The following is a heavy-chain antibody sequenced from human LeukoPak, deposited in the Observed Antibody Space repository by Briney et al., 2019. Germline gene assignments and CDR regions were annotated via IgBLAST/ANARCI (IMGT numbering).Heavy chain of an antibody. CDR3: ARDMGSFGMDV. J-gene: IGHJ6*04. Sequence: GGSLRLSCAASGFTVSSNYMSWVRQAPGKGVEGVSVIYSGGSTYYADSVKGRFTISRDNSKNTLYLQMNSLRAEDTAVYYCARDMGSFGMDVWGKGTTVTVSS. D-gene: IGHD3-10*01. V-gene: IGHV3-53*01. CDR2: IYSGGST. CDR1: GFTVSSNY.